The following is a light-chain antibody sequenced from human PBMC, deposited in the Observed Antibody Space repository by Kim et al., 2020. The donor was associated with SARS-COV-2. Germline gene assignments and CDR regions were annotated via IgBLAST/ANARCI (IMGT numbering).Light chain of an antibody. CDR3: QQYGSSAYT. J-gene: IGKJ2*01. CDR1: QSLSGSH. V-gene: IGKV3-20*01. CDR2: VAS. Sequence: LSPEERAALSGRSGQSLSGSHLAWYQKKPGQAPRILIYVASSKANGIPDRFSGSGAGTDFTLNISRLEPEDFVVCYCQQYGSSAYTFGQETTLE.